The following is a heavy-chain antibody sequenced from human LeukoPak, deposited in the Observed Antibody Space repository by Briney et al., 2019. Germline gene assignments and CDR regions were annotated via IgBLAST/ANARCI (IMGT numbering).Heavy chain of an antibody. D-gene: IGHD4-11*01. CDR3: ARGPSTDYYMDV. CDR1: GFTFSSYS. J-gene: IGHJ6*03. CDR2: VSYDGSNQ. Sequence: GGSLRLSCAASGFTFSSYSMHWVRQAPGKGLEWVAAVSYDGSNQYYAGSVKGRFTISRDNSKNTLYLQVNSLRAEDTAVFYCARGPSTDYYMDVWGKGTTVTVSS. V-gene: IGHV3-30-3*01.